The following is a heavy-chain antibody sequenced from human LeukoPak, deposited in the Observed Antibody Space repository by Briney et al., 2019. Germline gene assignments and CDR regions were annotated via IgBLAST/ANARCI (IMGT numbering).Heavy chain of an antibody. CDR3: ANIVVVPAATRAFAFDT. D-gene: IGHD2-2*01. CDR2: ISGSGGST. CDR1: GFTFSSYA. J-gene: IGHJ3*02. V-gene: IGHV3-23*01. Sequence: GGSLRLSCAASGFTFSSYAMSWVRQAPGKGLEWVSAISGSGGSTYYADSVKGRFTISRDNSKNTLYLQMNSLRAEDTAVYYCANIVVVPAATRAFAFDTWGQGTMVTVSS.